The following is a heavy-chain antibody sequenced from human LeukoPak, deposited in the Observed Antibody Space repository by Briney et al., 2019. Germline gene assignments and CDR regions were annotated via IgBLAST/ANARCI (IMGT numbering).Heavy chain of an antibody. V-gene: IGHV3-23*01. D-gene: IGHD4-17*01. CDR2: ITGGHYPT. Sequence: GGSLRLSCAASGFSFSSFAMTWVRQAPGKGLEWISSITGGHYPTYNTDSVKGRFTISRDNSKNTLYLQMNSLRADDTAVYYCTKDPNGDYVGAFEPWGQGTLVTVSS. CDR1: GFSFSSFA. CDR3: TKDPNGDYVGAFEP. J-gene: IGHJ5*02.